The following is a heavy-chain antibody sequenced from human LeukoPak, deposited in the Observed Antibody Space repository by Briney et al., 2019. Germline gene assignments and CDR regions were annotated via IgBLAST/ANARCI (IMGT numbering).Heavy chain of an antibody. CDR1: GGTFSSYA. Sequence: GASVKVSCKASGGTFSSYAISWVRQAPGQGLEWMGRIIPIFDTANYAQKFQGRVTITTDESTSTAYMELSSLRSEDTAVYYCAREGRRITMVRGVNYFDYWGQGTLVTVSS. CDR3: AREGRRITMVRGVNYFDY. J-gene: IGHJ4*02. V-gene: IGHV1-69*05. CDR2: IIPIFDTA. D-gene: IGHD3-10*01.